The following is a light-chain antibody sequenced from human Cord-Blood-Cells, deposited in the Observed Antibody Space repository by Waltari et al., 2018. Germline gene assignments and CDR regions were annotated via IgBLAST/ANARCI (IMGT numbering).Light chain of an antibody. V-gene: IGLV3-1*01. CDR1: KLGDNY. J-gene: IGLJ1*01. CDR3: QAWDSSTFYV. Sequence: SYELTRPPSVSVSPGQTASITCSGDKLGDNYACWYQQRPGQSPVLVIYQDSQRPSGIPGRFSGSNSGNTATLTISGTQAMDEADYYCQAWDSSTFYVFGTGTKVTVL. CDR2: QDS.